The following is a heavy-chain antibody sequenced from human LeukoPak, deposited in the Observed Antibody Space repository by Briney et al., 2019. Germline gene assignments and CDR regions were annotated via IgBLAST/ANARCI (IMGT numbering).Heavy chain of an antibody. CDR1: GGSISSYY. CDR2: IYYSGST. D-gene: IGHD2-21*02. CDR3: ARGEVVVTAIPGYFDY. J-gene: IGHJ4*02. Sequence: SETLSLTCTVSGGSISSYYWSWIRRPPGKGLEWIGYIYYSGSTNYNPSLKSRVTISVDTSKNRFSLKLSSVTAADTAVYYCARGEVVVTAIPGYFDYWGQGTLVTVSS. V-gene: IGHV4-59*01.